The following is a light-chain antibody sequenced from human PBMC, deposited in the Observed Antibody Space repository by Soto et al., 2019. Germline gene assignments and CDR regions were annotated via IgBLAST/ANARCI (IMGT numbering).Light chain of an antibody. J-gene: IGKJ5*01. Sequence: DIPLTQSPASLSKSVGERVTITCRASQRINIYLNWYRQKPGKAPELLIYSASNLQSGVPSRFSGSGSGTDFTLTISSLQLEDFATYYCQQSFSTPAVGQGTRLEIK. V-gene: IGKV1-39*01. CDR1: QRINIY. CDR3: QQSFSTPA. CDR2: SAS.